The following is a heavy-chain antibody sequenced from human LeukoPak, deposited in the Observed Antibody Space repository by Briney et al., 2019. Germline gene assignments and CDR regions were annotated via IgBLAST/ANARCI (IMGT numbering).Heavy chain of an antibody. CDR2: INPNSGGT. CDR3: ARESRPYYYGSGSSLDY. CDR1: GYTFTGYY. D-gene: IGHD3-10*01. V-gene: IGHV1-2*02. J-gene: IGHJ4*02. Sequence: VASVKVSCKASGYTFTGYYMHWVRQAPGQGLEWMGWINPNSGGTNYAQKFQGRVTMTRDTSISTAYMELSRLRSDDTAVYYCARESRPYYYGSGSSLDYWGQGTLVTVSS.